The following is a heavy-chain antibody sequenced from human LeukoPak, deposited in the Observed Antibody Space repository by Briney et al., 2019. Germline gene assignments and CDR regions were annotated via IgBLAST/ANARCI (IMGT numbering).Heavy chain of an antibody. J-gene: IGHJ4*02. CDR2: INHSGKT. D-gene: IGHD3/OR15-3a*01. CDR3: ARQTWTLYYFDY. V-gene: IGHV4-34*01. CDR1: GGSFGSFRNYY. Sequence: SETLSLTCAVSGGSFGSFRNYYWSWIRQPPGKGLEWIGEINHSGKTNYSPSLKSRLTISLDTSKNQFSLKLSSVTAADTAVYYCARQTWTLYYFDYWGQGNLVTVSS.